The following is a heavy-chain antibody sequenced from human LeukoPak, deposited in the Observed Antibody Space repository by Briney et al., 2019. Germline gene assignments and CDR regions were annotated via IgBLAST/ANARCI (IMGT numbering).Heavy chain of an antibody. J-gene: IGHJ4*02. CDR1: RYTFTSYD. CDR2: MNSNTGRT. V-gene: IGHV1-8*01. CDR3: ARLSQTPDYYTLGGYYYLGY. Sequence: ASVKVSCKASRYTFTSYDINWVRETAGHGLEWMGWMNSNTGRTGYAQKFQGRITMTRDTSINTAYMELTKLRSEDTAIYYCARLSQTPDYYTLGGYYYLGYWGQGTPVTVSS. D-gene: IGHD3-10*01.